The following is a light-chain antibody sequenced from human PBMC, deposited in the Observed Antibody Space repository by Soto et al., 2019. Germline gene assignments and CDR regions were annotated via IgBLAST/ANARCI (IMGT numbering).Light chain of an antibody. CDR2: DVS. Sequence: QSVLTQPASVSGSPGQSITISCTGTSSDVGGYNYVSWYQQHPGKAPKLMIYDVSNRPSGVSNRFSGSKSGNTASLTISGLQAEDEADYYCSSDTNSSTIVFGTGTKVTVL. CDR1: SSDVGGYNY. V-gene: IGLV2-14*01. J-gene: IGLJ1*01. CDR3: SSDTNSSTIV.